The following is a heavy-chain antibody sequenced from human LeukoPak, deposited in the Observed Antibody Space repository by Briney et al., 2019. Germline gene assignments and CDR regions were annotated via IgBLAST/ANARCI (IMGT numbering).Heavy chain of an antibody. Sequence: GGSLRLSCAASGFTFDDYAMHWVRQAPGKGLEWVSGISWNSGSIGYADSVKGRFTISRDNAKNSLYLQMNSLRADDTAVYYCARDYQPLLYYMDVWGKGTTVTVSS. CDR3: ARDYQPLLYYMDV. CDR1: GFTFDDYA. D-gene: IGHD2-2*01. V-gene: IGHV3-9*01. J-gene: IGHJ6*03. CDR2: ISWNSGSI.